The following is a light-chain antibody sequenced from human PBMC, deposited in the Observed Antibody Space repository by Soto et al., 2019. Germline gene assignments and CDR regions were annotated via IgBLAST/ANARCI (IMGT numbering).Light chain of an antibody. Sequence: EIVLTQSPATLSLSPGERATLSCRASQSVSSYLAWYQQKPGQAPRLLIYGASTRATGIPARFSGSGSGTEFTLTISSLEPEDFALYYCQHYSSSPITFGQGTRLEIK. CDR3: QHYSSSPIT. V-gene: IGKV3-11*01. CDR1: QSVSSY. CDR2: GAS. J-gene: IGKJ5*01.